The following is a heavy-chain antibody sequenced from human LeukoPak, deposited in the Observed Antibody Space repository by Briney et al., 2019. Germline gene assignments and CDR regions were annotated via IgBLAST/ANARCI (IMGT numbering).Heavy chain of an antibody. Sequence: SETLPLTCAVSGYSISSGYYWGWIRQPPGKGLEWIGYIYYSGSTNYNPSPKSRVTISVDTSKNQFSLKLSSVTAADTAVYYCARAVGYSYVKYYFDYWGQGTLVTVSS. D-gene: IGHD5-18*01. CDR2: IYYSGST. J-gene: IGHJ4*02. CDR3: ARAVGYSYVKYYFDY. V-gene: IGHV4-38-2*01. CDR1: GYSISSGYY.